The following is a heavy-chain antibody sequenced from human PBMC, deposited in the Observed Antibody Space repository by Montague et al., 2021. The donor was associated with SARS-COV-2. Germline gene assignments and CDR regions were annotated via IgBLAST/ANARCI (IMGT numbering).Heavy chain of an antibody. Sequence: SETLSLTCAVYGGPVSDYYWSWIRQPPGKGLEWIGEINHSGSTNYNPSLKSRVTTSVDTSKNQFSLKLTSVTAADTAVYYCARGPRITMIVVVITDIWFDPGGQGTLGTVSS. V-gene: IGHV4-34*01. CDR2: INHSGST. CDR3: ARGPRITMIVVVITDIWFDP. D-gene: IGHD3-22*01. J-gene: IGHJ5*02. CDR1: GGPVSDYY.